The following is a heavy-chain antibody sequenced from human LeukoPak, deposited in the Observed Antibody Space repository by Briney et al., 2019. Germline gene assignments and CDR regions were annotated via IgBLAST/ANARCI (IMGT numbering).Heavy chain of an antibody. Sequence: ASVKVSCKASGYTFTAYFMHWVRQAPGQGLEWMGRINPNSGDTNYAQKFQGRVTMTRDTSLSTAHMELSSLRSDDTAMYYCAREREREGYSSSRMFVYWGQGTLVTVSS. D-gene: IGHD6-13*01. CDR1: GYTFTAYF. CDR3: AREREREGYSSSRMFVY. CDR2: INPNSGDT. V-gene: IGHV1-2*06. J-gene: IGHJ4*02.